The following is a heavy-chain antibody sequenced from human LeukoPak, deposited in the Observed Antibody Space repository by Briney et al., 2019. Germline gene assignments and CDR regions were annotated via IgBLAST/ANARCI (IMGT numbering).Heavy chain of an antibody. CDR2: IYTSGST. V-gene: IGHV4-4*07. CDR1: GGSISSYY. CDR3: ARVRWVTAMVTGPYFDY. Sequence: SETLSLTCTVSGGSISSYYWSWIRQPAGKGLEWIGRIYTSGSTNYNPSLKSRVTMSVDTSKNQFSLKLSSVTAADTAVYYCARVRWVTAMVTGPYFDYWGQGTLVTVSS. D-gene: IGHD5-18*01. J-gene: IGHJ4*02.